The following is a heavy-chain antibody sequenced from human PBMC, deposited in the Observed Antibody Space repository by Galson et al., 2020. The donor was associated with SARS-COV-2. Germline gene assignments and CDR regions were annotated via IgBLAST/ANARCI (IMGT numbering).Heavy chain of an antibody. CDR1: GFTFSSYG. J-gene: IGHJ6*02. CDR2: ILYDGSEE. Sequence: GESLKISCAASGFTFSSYGMHWVRQAPGKGLEWVAVILYDGSEEFYADSVTGLFSISRDNSKNTLYLQMNSLRADDTAVYYCGRDSERCSGDNCDRYYYYGLDVWGRGTTVTVSS. CDR3: GRDSERCSGDNCDRYYYYGLDV. V-gene: IGHV3-30*03. D-gene: IGHD2-15*01.